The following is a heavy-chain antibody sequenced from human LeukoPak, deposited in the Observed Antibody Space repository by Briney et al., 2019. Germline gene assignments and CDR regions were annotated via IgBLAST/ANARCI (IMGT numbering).Heavy chain of an antibody. D-gene: IGHD1-1*01. J-gene: IGHJ5*02. V-gene: IGHV1-69*13. Sequence: SVKVSCKASGGTFSSYAISWVRQAPGQGLEWMGGIIPIFGTANYAQKFQGRVTITADESTSTAYMGLSSLRSEDTAVYYCARYWKNWFDPWGQGTLVTVSS. CDR1: GGTFSSYA. CDR2: IIPIFGTA. CDR3: ARYWKNWFDP.